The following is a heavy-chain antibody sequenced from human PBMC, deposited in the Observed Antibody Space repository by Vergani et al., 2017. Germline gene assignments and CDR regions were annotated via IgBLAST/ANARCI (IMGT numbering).Heavy chain of an antibody. CDR3: ARHSEGATVAILDY. Sequence: EVQLVQSGAEVKKPGESLKISCKGSGYSFTSYWIGWVRQLPGKGLEWMGVIYPGDSDTRYSPSFQGQFTSSADKSISTAYLQWSSLKASATAMYYWARHSEGATVAILDYWGQGTLVTVSS. CDR1: GYSFTSYW. V-gene: IGHV5-51*01. D-gene: IGHD4-23*01. J-gene: IGHJ4*02. CDR2: IYPGDSDT.